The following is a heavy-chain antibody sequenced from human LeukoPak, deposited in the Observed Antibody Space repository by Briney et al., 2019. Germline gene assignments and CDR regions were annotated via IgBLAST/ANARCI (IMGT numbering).Heavy chain of an antibody. V-gene: IGHV3-7*01. J-gene: IGHJ6*02. D-gene: IGHD1-26*01. Sequence: GGSLRLSCAASGFNFGEFWMAWVRQTPGMGLEWVADIKEDGSESFYVDSVKGRFTISRDNAKNSLYLQMSSLRAGDTGVYYRARAPGTENFYYYGLDVWGQGTTVTVSS. CDR2: IKEDGSES. CDR1: GFNFGEFW. CDR3: ARAPGTENFYYYGLDV.